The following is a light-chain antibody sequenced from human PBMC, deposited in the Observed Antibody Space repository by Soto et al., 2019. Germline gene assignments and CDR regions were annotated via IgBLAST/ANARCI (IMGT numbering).Light chain of an antibody. CDR1: SSDVGGHNF. CDR2: DVT. J-gene: IGLJ1*01. V-gene: IGLV2-11*01. Sequence: QSALTQPRSVSGSPGQSVTISCTGTSSDVGGHNFVSWYQQHPGKAPQLMIYDVTKRPSGVPDRFSGSKSGNTASLTISGLQAEDEADYYCCSYVGSYPYVFGTGTKLTVL. CDR3: CSYVGSYPYV.